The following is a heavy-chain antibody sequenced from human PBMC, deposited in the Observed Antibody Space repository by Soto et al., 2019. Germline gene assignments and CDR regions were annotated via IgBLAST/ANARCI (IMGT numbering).Heavy chain of an antibody. CDR3: AREDY. J-gene: IGHJ4*02. CDR2: ILSDGSGE. Sequence: VQLVESGGGVVQPGWSLRLSCAASGFIFSNYPMHWVRQAPGKGLEWVTFILSDGSGEQYADSVKGRFTISRDNSKNTLFLQMNSLRVEDTAVYYCAREDYWGQGTLVTVSS. V-gene: IGHV3-30*02. CDR1: GFIFSNYP.